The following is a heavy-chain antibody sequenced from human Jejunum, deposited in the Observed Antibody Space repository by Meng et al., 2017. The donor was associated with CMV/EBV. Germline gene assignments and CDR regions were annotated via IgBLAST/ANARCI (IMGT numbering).Heavy chain of an antibody. J-gene: IGHJ4*02. CDR3: VKEGLEY. V-gene: IGHV3-30*02. CDR1: GFTFSTYG. D-gene: IGHD6-6*01. CDR2: IRNDGSNK. Sequence: QVQLVGSGGGVVQAGESLRISCATSGFTFSTYGMHWVRQAPGKGLEWVTFIRNDGSNKYYVDSVKGRFTTSRDNSKNTVYLQVNSLRVEDTAVYYCVKEGLEYWGQGTLVTVSS.